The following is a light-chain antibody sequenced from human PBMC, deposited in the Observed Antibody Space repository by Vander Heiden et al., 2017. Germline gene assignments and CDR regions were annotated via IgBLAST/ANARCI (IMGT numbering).Light chain of an antibody. CDR2: KVS. CDR3: MQGTHSFT. Sequence: DVVMTQSPLSLPATLGQPASISCRSSQSLVFSDGNTYLSWFQQRPGQSPRRLIYKVSKRDSGVPDRFSGSGSGTDFTLEISRVEAEDVGVYYCMQGTHSFTFGPGTRVDIK. CDR1: QSLVFSDGNTY. V-gene: IGKV2-30*01. J-gene: IGKJ3*01.